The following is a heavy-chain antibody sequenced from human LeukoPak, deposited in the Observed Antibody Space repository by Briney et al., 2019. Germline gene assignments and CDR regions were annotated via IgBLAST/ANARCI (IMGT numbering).Heavy chain of an antibody. J-gene: IGHJ5*01. D-gene: IGHD6-19*01. CDR1: GDSVSSKNGA. V-gene: IGHV6-1*01. Sequence: SQTLSLTCAISGDSVSSKNGAWNWIRQSPSGGLEWLGRTYYRSKWFDEYADSVNGRVTISPDTSKNQFSLHVYSVTPEDTAVYYCARDLGTSGWYTFDFWGQGTLVTVSS. CDR3: ARDLGTSGWYTFDF. CDR2: TYYRSKWFD.